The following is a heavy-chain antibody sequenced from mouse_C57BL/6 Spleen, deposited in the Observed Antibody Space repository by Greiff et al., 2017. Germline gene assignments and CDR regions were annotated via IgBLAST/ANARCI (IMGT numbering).Heavy chain of an antibody. V-gene: IGHV1-39*01. D-gene: IGHD2-2*01. Sequence: EVQLQQSGPELVKPGASVKISCKASGYSFTDYNMNWVKQSHGKSLEWIGVINPNYGTTSYNQKFKGKATLTVDQSSSTAYMQLNSLTSEDSAVYYCARSGLRQKAYYFDYWGQGTTLTVSS. J-gene: IGHJ2*01. CDR2: INPNYGTT. CDR1: GYSFTDYN. CDR3: ARSGLRQKAYYFDY.